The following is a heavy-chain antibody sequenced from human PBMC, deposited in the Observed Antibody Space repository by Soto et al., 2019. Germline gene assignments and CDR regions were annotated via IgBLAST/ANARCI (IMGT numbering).Heavy chain of an antibody. CDR1: GGSISSSSYY. CDR3: SRISVHSRYMYF. Sequence: SETLSLTCTVSGGSISSSSYYWGWIRQSPGKGLEWIGSFYYSGSTYYSPSLRSRVTISGDTSRKQISLRLSSVTAADTAVYFCSRISVHSRYMYFWGKGSTVIVSS. V-gene: IGHV4-39*01. D-gene: IGHD2-15*01. J-gene: IGHJ6*03. CDR2: FYYSGST.